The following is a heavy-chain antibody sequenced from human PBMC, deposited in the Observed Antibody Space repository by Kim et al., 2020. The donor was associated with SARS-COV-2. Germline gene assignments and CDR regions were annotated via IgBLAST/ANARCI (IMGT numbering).Heavy chain of an antibody. CDR1: GFTFSNSW. Sequence: GGSLRLSCAASGFTFSNSWMSWVRQAPGKGPEWVANINQDGSEKYYVGSVKGRFTISRDNTRNSLYLQMNSLRAEDTAVYYCARELVVVNAEYFQHWGQGTLVTVSS. CDR2: INQDGSEK. D-gene: IGHD3-22*01. V-gene: IGHV3-7*03. J-gene: IGHJ1*01. CDR3: ARELVVVNAEYFQH.